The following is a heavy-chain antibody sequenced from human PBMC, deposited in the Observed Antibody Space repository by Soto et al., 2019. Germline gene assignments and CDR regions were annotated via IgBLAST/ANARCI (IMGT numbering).Heavy chain of an antibody. CDR1: GDSISSSYW. V-gene: IGHV4-4*02. CDR2: IYHSGST. D-gene: IGHD3-10*01. CDR3: ARVSGSYYYGMDV. J-gene: IGHJ6*02. Sequence: PSETLSLTCAVSGDSISSSYWWSWVRQPPGKGLGWIGEIYHSGSTNYNPSLKRRVTISVDKSKNQFSLKLSSVTAADTAVYYCARVSGSYYYGMDVWGQGTTVTVSS.